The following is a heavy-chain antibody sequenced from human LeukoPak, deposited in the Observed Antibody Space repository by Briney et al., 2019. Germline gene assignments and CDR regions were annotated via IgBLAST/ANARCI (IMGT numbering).Heavy chain of an antibody. CDR3: ARGGDYYDSSGYFIYYGMDV. J-gene: IGHJ6*02. D-gene: IGHD3-22*01. CDR1: GFTFSSYW. V-gene: IGHV3-74*01. Sequence: GGSLRLSCAASGFTFSSYWMHWVRHAPGKGLVWVSRINSDGSSTSYADSVKGRFTISRDNAKNTLYLQMNSLRAEDTAVYYCARGGDYYDSSGYFIYYGMDVWGQGTTVTVSS. CDR2: INSDGSST.